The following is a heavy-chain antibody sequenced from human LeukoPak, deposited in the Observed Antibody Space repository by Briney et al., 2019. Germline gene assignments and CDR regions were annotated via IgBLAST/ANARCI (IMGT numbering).Heavy chain of an antibody. CDR3: ARVRYYGSGSYSYYFDY. J-gene: IGHJ4*02. CDR1: GFTFSSYW. D-gene: IGHD3-10*01. V-gene: IGHV3-7*01. CDR2: IKQDGSEK. Sequence: GGSLRLSCAASGFTFSSYWMSWVRQAPGKGREWVANIKQDGSEKYYVDSVKGRFTISRDNAKNSLYLQMNSLRAEDTAVYYCARVRYYGSGSYSYYFDYWGQGTLVTVSS.